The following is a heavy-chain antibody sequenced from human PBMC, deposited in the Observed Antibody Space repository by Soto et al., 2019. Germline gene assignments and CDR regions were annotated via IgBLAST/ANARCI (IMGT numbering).Heavy chain of an antibody. CDR1: GGTFSSYT. CDR2: IIPILGIA. J-gene: IGHJ3*02. CDR3: ARDRGTRIVATCDAFDI. V-gene: IGHV1-69*04. D-gene: IGHD5-12*01. Sequence: SVKVSCKASGGTFSSYTISWVRQAPGQGLEWMGRIIPILGIANYAQKFQGRVTITADKSTSTAYMELSSLRSEDTAVYYCARDRGTRIVATCDAFDIWGQGTMVTVSS.